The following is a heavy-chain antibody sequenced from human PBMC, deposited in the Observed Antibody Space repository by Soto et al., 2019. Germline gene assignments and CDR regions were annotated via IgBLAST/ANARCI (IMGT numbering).Heavy chain of an antibody. CDR2: IYYSGST. Sequence: PSETLSLTCTVSGGSIGSGDYYWSWIRQPPGKGLEWIGYIYYSGSTYYNPSLKSRVTISVDTSKNQFSLKLSSVTAADTAVYYCAGYGVADRLYYHDVMDVWGQGTTDTVSS. CDR3: AGYGVADRLYYHDVMDV. V-gene: IGHV4-30-4*01. D-gene: IGHD3-3*01. J-gene: IGHJ6*02. CDR1: GGSIGSGDYY.